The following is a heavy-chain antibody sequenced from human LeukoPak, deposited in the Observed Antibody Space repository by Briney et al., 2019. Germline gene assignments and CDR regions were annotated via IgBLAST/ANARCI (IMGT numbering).Heavy chain of an antibody. CDR3: AKTARGYYFDY. V-gene: IGHV4-39*07. J-gene: IGHJ4*02. CDR2: INHSGST. D-gene: IGHD1-1*01. CDR1: GGSVSSGSYY. Sequence: SETLSLTCTVSGGSVSSGSYYWSWIRQPPGKGLEWIGEINHSGSTNYNPSLKSRVTISVDTSKNQFSLKLSSVTAADTAVYYCAKTARGYYFDYWGQGTLVTVSS.